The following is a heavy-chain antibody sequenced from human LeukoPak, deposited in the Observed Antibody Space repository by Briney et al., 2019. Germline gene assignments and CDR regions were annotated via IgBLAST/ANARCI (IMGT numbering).Heavy chain of an antibody. CDR2: IYYSGST. Sequence: SETLSLTCTVSGGSISSGDYYWSWIRQPPGKGLEWIGYIYYSGSTYYNPSLKSRVTISVDTSKNQFSLKLSSVTAADTAVYYCARDRGFGELLPFDYWGQGTLVTVSS. D-gene: IGHD3-10*01. CDR3: ARDRGFGELLPFDY. CDR1: GGSISSGDYY. J-gene: IGHJ4*02. V-gene: IGHV4-30-4*01.